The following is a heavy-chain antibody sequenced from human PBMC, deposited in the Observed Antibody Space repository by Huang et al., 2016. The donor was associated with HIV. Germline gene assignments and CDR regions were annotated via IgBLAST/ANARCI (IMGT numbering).Heavy chain of an antibody. J-gene: IGHJ4*02. CDR2: SFWDDDK. CDR3: AHRQTYDFWSGSFDS. D-gene: IGHD3-3*01. CDR1: GFSITTDGAG. V-gene: IGHV2-5*02. Sequence: QITLKESGPTLVKPTQTLTLTCTFSGFSITTDGAGGGWIRQPPGKALEWLALSFWDDDKRYRPSLKNRLSITKDTSKNQVVLTMTNMDPVDTATYFCAHRQTYDFWSGSFDSWGQGTLVTVSS.